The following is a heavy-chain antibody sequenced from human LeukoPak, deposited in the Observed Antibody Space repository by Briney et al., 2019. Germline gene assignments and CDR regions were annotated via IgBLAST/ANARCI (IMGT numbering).Heavy chain of an antibody. CDR3: ARDKPGIAAAGTDY. V-gene: IGHV3-48*04. Sequence: GGSLRLSCAASGFTFSSYSMNWVCQAPGKGLEWVSYISSSSSTIYYADSVKGRFTISRDNAKNSLYLQMNSLRAEDTAVYYCARDKPGIAAAGTDYWGQGTLVTVSS. J-gene: IGHJ4*02. CDR1: GFTFSSYS. D-gene: IGHD6-13*01. CDR2: ISSSSSTI.